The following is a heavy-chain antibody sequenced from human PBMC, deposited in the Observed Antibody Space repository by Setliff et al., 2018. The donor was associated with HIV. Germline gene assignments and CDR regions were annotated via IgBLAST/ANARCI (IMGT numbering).Heavy chain of an antibody. CDR3: ATDCAVVGGTGSLDS. CDR2: IKQDGSEK. V-gene: IGHV3-7*05. J-gene: IGHJ4*02. D-gene: IGHD1-26*01. CDR1: GFTFSTYW. Sequence: LRLSCAASGFTFSTYWMSWVRQAPGKGLEWVANIKQDGSEKNYMDSVKGRFTISRDNAKNSLYLQMNSLRVEDTAVYYCATDCAVVGGTGSLDSWGQGILVTVSS.